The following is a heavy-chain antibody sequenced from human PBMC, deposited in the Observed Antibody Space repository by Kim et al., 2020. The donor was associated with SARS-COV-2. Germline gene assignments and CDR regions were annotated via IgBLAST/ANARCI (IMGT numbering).Heavy chain of an antibody. J-gene: IGHJ4*02. V-gene: IGHV1-18*01. D-gene: IGHD3-9*01. Sequence: YAQTLQGRVTMTTDTSTSTAYMELRSMRSDDTAVYYCARDFFRLTPYFDYWGQGTLVTVSS. CDR3: ARDFFRLTPYFDY.